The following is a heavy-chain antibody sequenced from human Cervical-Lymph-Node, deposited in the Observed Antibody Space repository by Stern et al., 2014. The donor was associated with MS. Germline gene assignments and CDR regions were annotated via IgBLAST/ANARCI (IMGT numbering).Heavy chain of an antibody. J-gene: IGHJ6*02. CDR2: IIPIFGTA. V-gene: IGHV1-69*01. Sequence: QVQLVQSGAEVKKPGSSVKVSCKASGGTFSSYAISWVRQAPGQGLEWMGGIIPIFGTANYAQKFPGRVTITADESTSTAYMELSSLRSEDTAVYYCARGEAGTDYYYYYYGMDVWGQGTTVTVSS. CDR3: ARGEAGTDYYYYYYGMDV. CDR1: GGTFSSYA. D-gene: IGHD6-13*01.